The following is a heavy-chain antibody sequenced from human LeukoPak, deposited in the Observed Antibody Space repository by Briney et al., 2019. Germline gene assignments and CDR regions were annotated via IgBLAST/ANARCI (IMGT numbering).Heavy chain of an antibody. CDR2: ISGSGGST. D-gene: IGHD6-13*01. Sequence: GGSLRLSCAASGFIFSNYAMSWVRQAPGKGLEWVSVISGSGGSTDYADSVKGRFIVSRDNPKNTLYLQMNSLRAEDTAVYYCAKDLAAAGTDWFDPWGQGTLVTVSS. CDR1: GFIFSNYA. J-gene: IGHJ5*02. CDR3: AKDLAAAGTDWFDP. V-gene: IGHV3-23*01.